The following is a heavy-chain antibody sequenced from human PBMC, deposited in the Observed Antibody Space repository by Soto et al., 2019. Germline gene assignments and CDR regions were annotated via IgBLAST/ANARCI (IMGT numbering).Heavy chain of an antibody. Sequence: GASVKVSCKASGYTFTSYGISWVRQAPGQGLEWMGWISAYNGNTNYAQKLQGRVTMTTDTSTSTAYMELRSLRSDDTAVYYCARTYYYDSSGYAPHFDYWGQGTLVTAPQ. CDR1: GYTFTSYG. D-gene: IGHD3-22*01. CDR2: ISAYNGNT. CDR3: ARTYYYDSSGYAPHFDY. V-gene: IGHV1-18*01. J-gene: IGHJ4*02.